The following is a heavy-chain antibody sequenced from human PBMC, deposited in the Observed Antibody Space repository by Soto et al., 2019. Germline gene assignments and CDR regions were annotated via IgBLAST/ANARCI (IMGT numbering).Heavy chain of an antibody. CDR2: IYYSGST. CDR3: VRVGGYYGDYPNFDY. Sequence: PSETLFLTCTVSGGSISPYYWSWIRQPPGKGLEWIGYIYYSGSTKYNPSLKSRVTISVDTAKNQFSLRLSSVTAADTAVYYCVRVGGYYGDYPNFDYWGQGTLVTVSS. J-gene: IGHJ4*02. CDR1: GGSISPYY. D-gene: IGHD4-17*01. V-gene: IGHV4-59*01.